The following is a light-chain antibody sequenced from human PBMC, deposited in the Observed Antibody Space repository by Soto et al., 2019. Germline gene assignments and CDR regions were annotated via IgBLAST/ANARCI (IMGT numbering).Light chain of an antibody. V-gene: IGKV3-15*01. CDR1: QGVNTN. J-gene: IGKJ2*01. CDR3: QQYNSWSPYT. CDR2: GAS. Sequence: IEMTQSPATLSMSPGETATLSCRASQGVNTNLAWYQQKPGQAPRLLIYGASTRATGIPARFSGSGSGTDFTLTISSLQSEDFAVYYCQQYNSWSPYTFAQGTKLEIK.